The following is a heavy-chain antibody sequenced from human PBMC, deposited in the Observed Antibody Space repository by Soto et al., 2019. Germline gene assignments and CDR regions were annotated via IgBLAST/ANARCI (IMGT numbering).Heavy chain of an antibody. Sequence: CIIQYPGKGLEWIGYIYYRGSTSYNPSLKGRVTLSLETSKSQFSLRLSSVTASDTAVYYCARLGASYQSLDTWGPGTLVTVSS. CDR2: IYYRGST. CDR3: ARLGASYQSLDT. J-gene: IGHJ5*02. V-gene: IGHV4-59*08. D-gene: IGHD2-2*01.